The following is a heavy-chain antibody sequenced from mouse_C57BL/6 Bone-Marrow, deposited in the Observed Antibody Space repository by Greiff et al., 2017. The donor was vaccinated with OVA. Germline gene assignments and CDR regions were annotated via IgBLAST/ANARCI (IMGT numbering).Heavy chain of an antibody. Sequence: EVQLVESGGGLVQPGGSLKLSCAASGFTFSDYYMYWVRQTPEKRLEWVAYISNGGGSTYYPDTVKGRFTISRDNAKNNLYLQMSRLKSEDTAMYYCARPGYYKGAWFAYWGQGTLVTVSA. CDR2: ISNGGGST. J-gene: IGHJ3*01. CDR1: GFTFSDYY. CDR3: ARPGYYKGAWFAY. D-gene: IGHD2-3*01. V-gene: IGHV5-12*01.